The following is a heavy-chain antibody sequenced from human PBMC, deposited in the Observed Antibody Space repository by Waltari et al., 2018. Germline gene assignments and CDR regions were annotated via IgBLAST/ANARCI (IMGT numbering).Heavy chain of an antibody. J-gene: IGHJ4*02. Sequence: EVQLLESGGGLVQPGGSLRLPCAASGFPFSRYALSWVRQAPGKGLEWVSVIYSGGSTYYADSVKGRFTISRDNSKNTLYLQMNSLRAEDTAVYYCAKPPRQQQLAYYFDYWGQGTLVTVSS. CDR1: GFPFSRYA. CDR2: IYSGGST. D-gene: IGHD6-13*01. CDR3: AKPPRQQQLAYYFDY. V-gene: IGHV3-23*03.